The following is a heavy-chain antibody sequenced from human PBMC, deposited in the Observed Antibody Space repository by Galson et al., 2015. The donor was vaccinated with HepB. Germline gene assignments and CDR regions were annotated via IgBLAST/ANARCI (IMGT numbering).Heavy chain of an antibody. Sequence: SLRLSCAASGFTFSDYYMSWIRQAPGKGLEWVSYISSSGSTIYYADSVKGRFAISRDNAKNSLYLQMNSLRAEDTAVYYCARAPSRGGYSGYDLDYFDYWGQGTLVTVSS. D-gene: IGHD5-12*01. V-gene: IGHV3-11*01. CDR1: GFTFSDYY. J-gene: IGHJ4*02. CDR3: ARAPSRGGYSGYDLDYFDY. CDR2: ISSSGSTI.